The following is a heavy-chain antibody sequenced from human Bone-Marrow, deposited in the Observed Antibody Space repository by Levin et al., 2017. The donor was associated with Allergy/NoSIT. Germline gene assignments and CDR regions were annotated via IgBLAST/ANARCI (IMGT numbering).Heavy chain of an antibody. V-gene: IGHV3-30*18. CDR3: AKDLNAYNSVWLGSETDS. CDR1: GFGFRNYA. CDR2: TSHDGSNK. D-gene: IGHD6-19*01. Sequence: QAGGSLRLSCAASGFGFRNYAMHWVRQAPGKGLEWVAVTSHDGSNKYYADSVKGRFTISRDNSKNTLYLQMNSLRAEDTAVYYCAKDLNAYNSVWLGSETDSWGQGTLVTVSS. J-gene: IGHJ4*02.